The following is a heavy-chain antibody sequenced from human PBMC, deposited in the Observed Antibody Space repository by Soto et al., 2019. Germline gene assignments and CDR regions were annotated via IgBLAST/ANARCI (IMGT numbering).Heavy chain of an antibody. CDR3: AKDLKLLKDYYYYGMDV. Sequence: QVQLVESGGGVVQPGRSVRLSCAASGFTFSSYGMHWVRQAPGKGLEWVAVISYDGSNKYYADSVKGRFTISRDNSKNTLYLQMNSLRAEDTAVYYYAKDLKLLKDYYYYGMDVWGQGTTVTVSS. CDR2: ISYDGSNK. V-gene: IGHV3-30*18. J-gene: IGHJ6*02. D-gene: IGHD1-26*01. CDR1: GFTFSSYG.